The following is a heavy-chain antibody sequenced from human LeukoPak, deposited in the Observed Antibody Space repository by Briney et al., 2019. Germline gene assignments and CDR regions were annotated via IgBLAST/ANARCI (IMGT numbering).Heavy chain of an antibody. CDR3: ARDQSLADPGGCDY. J-gene: IGHJ4*02. Sequence: GGSLRLSCAASGFTFSSYSMNWLRQAPGKGLEWVSTISSHAIYIYYADSVKGRFTISRDNSENSLYLQMFSLSADDTAGYFCARDQSLADPGGCDYWGQGALVTVSS. V-gene: IGHV3-21*01. D-gene: IGHD6-6*01. CDR2: ISSHAIYI. CDR1: GFTFSSYS.